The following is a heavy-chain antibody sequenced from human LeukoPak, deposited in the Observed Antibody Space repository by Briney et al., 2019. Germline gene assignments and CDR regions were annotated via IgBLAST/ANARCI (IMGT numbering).Heavy chain of an antibody. CDR2: IYHSGST. Sequence: SETLSLTCTVSGYSISSGYYWGWIRQPPGKGLEWIGSIYHSGSTYYNPSLKSRVTISVDTSKNQFSPKLSSVTAADTAVYYCAGEMATIIRLDAFDIWGQGTMVTVSS. D-gene: IGHD5-24*01. J-gene: IGHJ3*02. CDR3: AGEMATIIRLDAFDI. V-gene: IGHV4-38-2*02. CDR1: GYSISSGYY.